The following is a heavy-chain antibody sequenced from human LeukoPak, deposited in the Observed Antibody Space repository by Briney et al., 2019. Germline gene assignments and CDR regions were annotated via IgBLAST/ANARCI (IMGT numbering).Heavy chain of an antibody. Sequence: SETLSITCAVSGGSISSSSYYWGWIRQPPGKGLEWIGSIYYSGSTYYNPSLKSRVTISVDTSKNQFSLKLSSVTAADTAVYYCASREGYGSGNVDPWGQGTLVTVSS. CDR1: GGSISSSSYY. CDR2: IYYSGST. CDR3: ASREGYGSGNVDP. V-gene: IGHV4-39*01. D-gene: IGHD3-10*01. J-gene: IGHJ5*02.